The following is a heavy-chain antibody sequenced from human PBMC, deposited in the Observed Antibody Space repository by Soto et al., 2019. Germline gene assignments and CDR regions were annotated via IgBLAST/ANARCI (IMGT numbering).Heavy chain of an antibody. CDR1: GFTVNTHF. CDR3: ARDPLWGTAMVLWYFDL. Sequence: GGSLRLSCAASGFTVNTHFLTWVRQAPGKGLEWVAVISYDGSNKYYADSVKGRFTISRDNSKNTLYLQMNSLRAEDTAVYYCARDPLWGTAMVLWYFDLWGRGTLVTVSS. V-gene: IGHV3-30-3*01. J-gene: IGHJ2*01. D-gene: IGHD5-18*01. CDR2: ISYDGSNK.